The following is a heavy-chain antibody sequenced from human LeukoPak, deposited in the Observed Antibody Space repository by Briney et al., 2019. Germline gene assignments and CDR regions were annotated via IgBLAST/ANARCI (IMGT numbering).Heavy chain of an antibody. J-gene: IGHJ5*02. CDR3: ASDARTIFGVVIT. Sequence: PGGSLRLSCAASGFTFSSYSMNWVRQAPGKGLEWVSSISSSSSYIYYADSVKGRFTISRDNAKNSLYLQMNSLRAEDTAVYYCASDARTIFGVVITWGQGTLVTVSP. CDR2: ISSSSSYI. V-gene: IGHV3-21*01. D-gene: IGHD3-3*01. CDR1: GFTFSSYS.